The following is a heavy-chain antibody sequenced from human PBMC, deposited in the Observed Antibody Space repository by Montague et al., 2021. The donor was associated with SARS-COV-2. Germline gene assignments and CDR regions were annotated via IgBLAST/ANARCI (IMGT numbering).Heavy chain of an antibody. V-gene: IGHV3-11*04. CDR3: ARWDPQTLTLIGLRGKSASDY. D-gene: IGHD4-23*01. Sequence: SLRLSCAASGFSFSDYYMSWIRQAPGKGLEWISYITRGGKSTYYADSVKGRFTISRDNAKKTLYLQMNSLIVDDTGVYYCARWDPQTLTLIGLRGKSASDYWGQGTLVTVSS. J-gene: IGHJ4*02. CDR2: ITRGGKST. CDR1: GFSFSDYY.